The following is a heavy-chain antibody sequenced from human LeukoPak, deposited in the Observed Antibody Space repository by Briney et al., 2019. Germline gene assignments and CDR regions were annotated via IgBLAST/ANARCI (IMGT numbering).Heavy chain of an antibody. V-gene: IGHV3-30*18. CDR3: AKLVGATLFDY. D-gene: IGHD1-26*01. Sequence: GGSLRLSCAASGFSFNNYDMHWVRQAPGKGLEWVAVISIDGKKSYYADSVKGRFTISRDNSKNTLYLQMNSLRAEDTAVYYCAKLVGATLFDYWGQGTLVTVSS. CDR1: GFSFNNYD. J-gene: IGHJ4*02. CDR2: ISIDGKKS.